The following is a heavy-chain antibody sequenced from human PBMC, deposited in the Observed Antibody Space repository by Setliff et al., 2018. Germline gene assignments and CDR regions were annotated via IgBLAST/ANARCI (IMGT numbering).Heavy chain of an antibody. Sequence: GGSLRLSCAASGFTFSSYSMNWVRQAPGKGLEWVSSISSSSSYIYYADSVKGRFTISIDNAKNSLYLQMSSLRAEDTAVYYCASYGSYSSSWYGAYYFDYWGQGTLVTVSS. CDR2: ISSSSSYI. CDR3: ASYGSYSSSWYGAYYFDY. D-gene: IGHD6-13*01. CDR1: GFTFSSYS. V-gene: IGHV3-21*01. J-gene: IGHJ4*02.